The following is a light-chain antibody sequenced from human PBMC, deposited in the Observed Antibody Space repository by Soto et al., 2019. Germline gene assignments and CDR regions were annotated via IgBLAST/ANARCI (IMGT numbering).Light chain of an antibody. CDR3: QTWGTGIDWV. J-gene: IGLJ3*02. Sequence: QSVLTQSPSASASLGASVKLTCTLSSGNSSYAIAWHQLQPEKGTRFLMKLNSDGSHSKGDEVPDRFSGSSSGTERYLPISSLQSEDEDYYYCQTWGTGIDWVFGGGTKLTVL. V-gene: IGLV4-69*01. CDR2: LNSDGSH. CDR1: SGNSSYA.